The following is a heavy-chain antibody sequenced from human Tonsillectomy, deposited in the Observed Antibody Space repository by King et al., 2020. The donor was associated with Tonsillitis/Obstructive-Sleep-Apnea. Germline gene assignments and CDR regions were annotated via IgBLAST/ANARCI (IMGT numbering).Heavy chain of an antibody. J-gene: IGHJ3*02. CDR3: ATTGGRGAVGI. CDR1: GDSIISSSYY. D-gene: IGHD3-10*01. CDR2: MYYSGST. Sequence: LQLQESGPGLVKPSETLSLTCTVSGDSIISSSYYWAWIRQPPGKGLEWIGSMYYSGSTYYKPSLKSRVTISVDTSKNQLSLRLSSVTAADTAVYYCATTGGRGAVGIWGQGTVVTVSS. V-gene: IGHV4-39*01.